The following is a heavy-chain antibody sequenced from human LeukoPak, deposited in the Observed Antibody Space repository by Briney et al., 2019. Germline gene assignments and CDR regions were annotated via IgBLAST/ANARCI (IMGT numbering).Heavy chain of an antibody. V-gene: IGHV3-74*01. CDR1: GFTFSNYW. Sequence: GGSLRLSCVASGFTFSNYWMHWVRQPPGKGLVWVSRIYVDRRTTNYADSVKGRFTISRDNAKNTVYLEMNSLSVEDTATYYCIRDFRSADLWGQGTLVTVTS. CDR2: IYVDRRTT. CDR3: IRDFRSADL. J-gene: IGHJ5*02.